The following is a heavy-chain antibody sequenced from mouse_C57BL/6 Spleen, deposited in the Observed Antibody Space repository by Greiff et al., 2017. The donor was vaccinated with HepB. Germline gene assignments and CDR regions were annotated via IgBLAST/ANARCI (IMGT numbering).Heavy chain of an antibody. Sequence: VQLQESGAELVRPGASVTLSCKASGYTFTDYEMHWVKQTPVHGLEWIGAIDPETGGTAYNQKFKGKAILTADKSSSTAYMELRSRTSEDSAVYYCTSYLFFDYWGQGTTLTVSS. J-gene: IGHJ2*01. CDR2: IDPETGGT. CDR3: TSYLFFDY. D-gene: IGHD5-1*01. V-gene: IGHV1-15*01. CDR1: GYTFTDYE.